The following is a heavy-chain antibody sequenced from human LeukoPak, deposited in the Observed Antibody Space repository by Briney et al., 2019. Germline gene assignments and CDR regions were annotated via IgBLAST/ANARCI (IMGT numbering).Heavy chain of an antibody. D-gene: IGHD6-13*01. J-gene: IGHJ4*02. CDR2: ITPIFGTV. CDR1: GGSFSSSA. V-gene: IGHV1-69*13. CDR3: ARAGYSSSWAASDY. Sequence: GASVKVSCKASGGSFSSSAISWLRQAPGQGLLWMGGITPIFGTVNYAQSFQGRVSITADESTSTVYMELSRLRSDDTAVYYCARAGYSSSWAASDYWGQGTLVTVSS.